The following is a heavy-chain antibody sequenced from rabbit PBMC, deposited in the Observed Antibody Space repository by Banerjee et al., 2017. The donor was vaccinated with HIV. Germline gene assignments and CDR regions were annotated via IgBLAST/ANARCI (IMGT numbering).Heavy chain of an antibody. CDR2: IDPIFGIT. CDR1: GFSFSSYY. D-gene: IGHD8-1*01. J-gene: IGHJ4*01. V-gene: IGHV1S7*01. Sequence: QLEESGGGLVKPEGSLTLTCTASGFSFSSYYMNWVRQVPGKGLEWIGYIDPIFGITYYANWVNGRFSISRENAQNTVFLQMTSLTAADTATYFCARDGAGGSYFALWGPGTLVTVS. CDR3: ARDGAGGSYFAL.